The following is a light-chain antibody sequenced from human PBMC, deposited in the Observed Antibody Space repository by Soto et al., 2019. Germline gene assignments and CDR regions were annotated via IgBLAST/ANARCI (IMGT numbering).Light chain of an antibody. Sequence: DIQMTQSPSTLPASVGDRVTITCRASHSISNLLAWYQQKPGKAPKAMIYDISNLESGVPSRFSGSGSGTDFTLTISSLQPEDFATYYCQEYNTFSYAFGQGTRLEI. V-gene: IGKV1-5*01. CDR1: HSISNL. CDR3: QEYNTFSYA. J-gene: IGKJ2*01. CDR2: DIS.